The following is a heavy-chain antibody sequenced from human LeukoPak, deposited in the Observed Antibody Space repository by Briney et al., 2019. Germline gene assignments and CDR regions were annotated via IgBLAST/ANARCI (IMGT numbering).Heavy chain of an antibody. CDR2: IFTSGIT. Sequence: SETLSLTCTVSGGSISIYYWNWIRQPAGKGLEWIGRIFTSGITNYDPSLKSRVTMSVDTSKNQFSLNLSSVAAADTAVYYCARESSGNYYNPLGYMDVWGKGTTVTVSS. CDR1: GGSISIYY. CDR3: ARESSGNYYNPLGYMDV. V-gene: IGHV4-4*07. D-gene: IGHD3-10*01. J-gene: IGHJ6*03.